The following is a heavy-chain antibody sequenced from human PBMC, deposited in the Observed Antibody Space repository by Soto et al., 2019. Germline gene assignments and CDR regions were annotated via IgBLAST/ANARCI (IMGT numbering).Heavy chain of an antibody. D-gene: IGHD2-21*01. J-gene: IGHJ1*01. CDR1: GFTVSSNY. CDR2: IYSGGST. Sequence: GGSLRLSCAASGFTVSSNYMSWVRQAPGKGLEWVSVIYSGGSTYYADSVKGRFTISRHNSKNTLCLQMNSLRAEDTAVYYCATTNCGGDCYPPEYFQHWGQGTLVTVSS. CDR3: ATTNCGGDCYPPEYFQH. V-gene: IGHV3-53*04.